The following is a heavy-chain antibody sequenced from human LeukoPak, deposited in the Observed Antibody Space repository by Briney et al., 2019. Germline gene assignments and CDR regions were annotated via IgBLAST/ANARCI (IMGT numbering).Heavy chain of an antibody. CDR1: GFTFSSYE. CDR3: AKGGDFWSGYWSDNYYYMDV. D-gene: IGHD3-3*01. V-gene: IGHV3-48*03. J-gene: IGHJ6*03. CDR2: ISSSGSTI. Sequence: GGSLRLSCAASGFTFSSYEMNWVRQAPGKGLEWVSYISSSGSTIYYADSVKGRFTISRDNAKNSLYLQMNSLRAEDTAVYYCAKGGDFWSGYWSDNYYYMDVWGKGTTVTISS.